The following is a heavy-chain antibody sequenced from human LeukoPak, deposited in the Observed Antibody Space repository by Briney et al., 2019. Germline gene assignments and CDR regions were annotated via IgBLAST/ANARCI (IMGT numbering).Heavy chain of an antibody. Sequence: GGSLRLSCAASGFTFSSYSMNWVRQAPGKGLEWVSSISSSSSYIYYADSVRGRFTISRDNAKNSLFLQMDSLRGEDTAVYYCARCTTGKTFGSLREIKKSREIDFWGQGTLVTVSS. V-gene: IGHV3-21*01. J-gene: IGHJ4*02. CDR3: ARCTTGKTFGSLREIKKSREIDF. CDR2: ISSSSSYI. D-gene: IGHD1-1*01. CDR1: GFTFSSYS.